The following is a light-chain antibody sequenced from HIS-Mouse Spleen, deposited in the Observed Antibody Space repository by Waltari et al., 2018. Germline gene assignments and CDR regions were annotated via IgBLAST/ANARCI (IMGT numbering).Light chain of an antibody. Sequence: DIPMTQSPSSLSASVGDRVTITCPASQDISNYLNWYQQKPGKAPKLLIYDASNLETGVPSRFSGSGSGTDFTFTISSLQPEDIATYYCQQYDNLIFTFGPGTKVDIK. J-gene: IGKJ3*01. V-gene: IGKV1-33*01. CDR1: QDISNY. CDR3: QQYDNLIFT. CDR2: DAS.